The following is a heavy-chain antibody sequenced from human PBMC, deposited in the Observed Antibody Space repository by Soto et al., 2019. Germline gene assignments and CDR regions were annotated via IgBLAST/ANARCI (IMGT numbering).Heavy chain of an antibody. V-gene: IGHV4-59*08. CDR2: IHYNGNT. CDR3: ARRYGSCFDY. Sequence: SGTLSLTRTVSGGSISGFYWSWLRQPPGKGLEWIGNIHYNGNTKYSPSLKSRVTISVDTSKNQFSLKLSSVTAADTAVYYCARRYGSCFDYWGQGTLVTVSS. CDR1: GGSISGFY. J-gene: IGHJ4*02. D-gene: IGHD5-18*01.